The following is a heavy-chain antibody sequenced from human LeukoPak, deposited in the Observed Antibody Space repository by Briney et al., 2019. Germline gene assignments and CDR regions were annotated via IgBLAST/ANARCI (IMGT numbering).Heavy chain of an antibody. D-gene: IGHD6-13*01. CDR3: TRGHQQVFDS. CDR2: INQSGST. CDR1: GGSFSTNY. Sequence: SETLSLTCAVHGGSFSTNYWSWIRQSPGKGLEWIGEINQSGSTDYNPSLKSRVTISVDTSKNQFSLKLSSVTAVDTAVYYCTRGHQQVFDSWGQGTLVTVSS. J-gene: IGHJ4*02. V-gene: IGHV4-34*01.